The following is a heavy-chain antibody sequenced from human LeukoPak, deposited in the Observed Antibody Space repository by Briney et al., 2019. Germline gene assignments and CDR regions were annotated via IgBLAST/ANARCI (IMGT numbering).Heavy chain of an antibody. V-gene: IGHV4-39*01. J-gene: IGHJ4*02. CDR2: IYYRGST. D-gene: IGHD4-23*01. CDR3: ARQGDGGRAFDY. Sequence: SQTLSLTCTASGGSITSSSYYWGWIRQPPGKGLEWIGTIYYRGSTYYNPSLKSRVSISVDTSKNQFSLRLTSVTATDTAVYYCARQGDGGRAFDYWGQGILVTVSS. CDR1: GGSITSSSYY.